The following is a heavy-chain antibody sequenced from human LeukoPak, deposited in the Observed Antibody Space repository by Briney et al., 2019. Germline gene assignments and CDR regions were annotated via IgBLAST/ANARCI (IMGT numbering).Heavy chain of an antibody. CDR1: GFTFSSYA. V-gene: IGHV3-23*01. D-gene: IGHD2-15*01. CDR3: AKSGYCSGDSCYRISYFDY. CDR2: ISGSGGST. Sequence: GGSLRLSCAASGFTFSSYAMSWVRQAPGKGLEWVSGISGSGGSTYYADSAKGRFTISRDNSKNTLYLQMNSLRAEDTAVYYCAKSGYCSGDSCYRISYFDYWGQGTLVTVSS. J-gene: IGHJ4*02.